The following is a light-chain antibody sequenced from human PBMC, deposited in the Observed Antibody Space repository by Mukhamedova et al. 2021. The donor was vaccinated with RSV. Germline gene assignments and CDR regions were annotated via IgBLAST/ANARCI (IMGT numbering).Light chain of an antibody. CDR2: GAS. V-gene: IGKV1-27*01. CDR3: QYYNNIPHT. Sequence: WYQRRVHGRGPKLLIYGASSLQSGVPSRFSGSGSGTDFTLTISSLQSEDVATYFCQYYNNIPHTFGGGTKVEI. J-gene: IGKJ4*01.